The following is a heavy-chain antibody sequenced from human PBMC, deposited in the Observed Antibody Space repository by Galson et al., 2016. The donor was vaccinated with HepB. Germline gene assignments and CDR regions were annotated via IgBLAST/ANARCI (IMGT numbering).Heavy chain of an antibody. CDR2: IWYDGTNK. D-gene: IGHD6-13*01. J-gene: IGHJ5*02. CDR3: ARKFGPLALGSWFSGDWIDP. CDR1: GFIFSNFG. V-gene: IGHV3-33*01. Sequence: SLRLSCAASGFIFSNFGFHWVRQAPGKGLEWVALIWYDGTNKYYADSVKGRFTISRDNSNNTLYLQMNSLTVEDTAMYYCARKFGPLALGSWFSGDWIDPWGQGTLVTVSS.